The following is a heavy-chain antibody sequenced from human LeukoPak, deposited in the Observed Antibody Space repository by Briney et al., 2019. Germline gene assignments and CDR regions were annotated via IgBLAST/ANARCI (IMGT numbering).Heavy chain of an antibody. CDR3: ARDSTMVRGVIWDYYYCMDV. J-gene: IGHJ6*04. CDR2: IIPIFGTA. CDR1: GGTFSSYA. Sequence: ASVKVSCKASGGTFSSYAISWVRQAPGQGLEWMGGIIPIFGTANYAQKFQGRVTITADKSTSTAYMDLSSLRSDDTAVYYCARDSTMVRGVIWDYYYCMDVWGKGPTVTVSS. V-gene: IGHV1-69*06. D-gene: IGHD3-10*01.